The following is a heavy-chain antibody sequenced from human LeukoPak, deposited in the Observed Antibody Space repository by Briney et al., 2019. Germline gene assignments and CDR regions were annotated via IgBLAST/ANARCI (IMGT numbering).Heavy chain of an antibody. Sequence: GGPLRLSCAASGFTFSSYAMSWVRQAPGKGLEWVSAISGSGGSTYYADSVKGRFTISRDNSKNTLYLQMNSLRAEDTAVYYCAKDERFRYCSGGSCLKFDYWGQGTLVTVSS. V-gene: IGHV3-23*01. J-gene: IGHJ4*02. CDR3: AKDERFRYCSGGSCLKFDY. CDR1: GFTFSSYA. D-gene: IGHD2-15*01. CDR2: ISGSGGST.